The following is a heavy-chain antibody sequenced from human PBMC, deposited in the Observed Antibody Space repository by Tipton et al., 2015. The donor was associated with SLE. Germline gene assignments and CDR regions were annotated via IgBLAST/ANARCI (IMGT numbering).Heavy chain of an antibody. J-gene: IGHJ6*03. CDR1: GTSISSNY. Sequence: TLSLTCTVSGTSISSNYWSWIRQSPGKGLEWIGEINHSGSTNYSPSLKSRVTISVDTSKNQFSLKLSSVTAADTAVYYCARAPGLERDYYYYYYMDVWGKGTTVTVSS. CDR2: INHSGST. CDR3: ARAPGLERDYYYYYYMDV. D-gene: IGHD3/OR15-3a*01. V-gene: IGHV4-34*01.